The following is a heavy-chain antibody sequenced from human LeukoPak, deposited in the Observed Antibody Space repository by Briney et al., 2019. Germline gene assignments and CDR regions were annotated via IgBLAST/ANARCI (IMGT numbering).Heavy chain of an antibody. CDR2: ISGSGGST. J-gene: IGHJ6*03. Sequence: PGGSLRLSCAASGFTFSSYAMSWVRQAPGKGLEWVSAISGSGGSTYYADSVKGRFTISRDNSKNTLYLQMNSLRAEDTAVYYCAKGVPAANFYYYYYMDVWGKGTTVTVSS. CDR1: GFTFSSYA. V-gene: IGHV3-23*01. CDR3: AKGVPAANFYYYYYMDV. D-gene: IGHD2-2*01.